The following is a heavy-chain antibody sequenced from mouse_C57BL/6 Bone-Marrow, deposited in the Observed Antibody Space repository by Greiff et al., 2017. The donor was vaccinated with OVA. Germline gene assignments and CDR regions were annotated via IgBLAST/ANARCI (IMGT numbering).Heavy chain of an antibody. CDR2: IDPENGDT. CDR1: GFNIKDDY. D-gene: IGHD2-4*01. J-gene: IGHJ2*01. CDR3: TAPFYYEYLDY. Sequence: DVQLQESGAELVRPGASVKLSCTASGFNIKDDYMHWVKQRPEQGLEWIGWIDPENGDTEYASKFQGKATITADTSSNTAYLQLSSLTSEDTAVYYCTAPFYYEYLDYGGQGTTLTVSA. V-gene: IGHV14-4*01.